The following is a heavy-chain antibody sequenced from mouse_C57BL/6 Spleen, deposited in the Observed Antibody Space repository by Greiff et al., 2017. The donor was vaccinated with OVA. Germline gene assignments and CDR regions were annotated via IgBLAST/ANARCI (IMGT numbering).Heavy chain of an antibody. D-gene: IGHD2-5*01. V-gene: IGHV5-17*01. J-gene: IGHJ4*01. CDR3: ARPYYSNYDAMDY. CDR2: ISSGSSTI. Sequence: EVKLQESGGGLVKPGGSLKLSCAASGFTFSDYGMHWVRQAPEKGLEWVAYISSGSSTIYYADTVKGRFTISRDNAKNTLFLQMTSLRSEDTAMYYCARPYYSNYDAMDYWGQGTSVTVSS. CDR1: GFTFSDYG.